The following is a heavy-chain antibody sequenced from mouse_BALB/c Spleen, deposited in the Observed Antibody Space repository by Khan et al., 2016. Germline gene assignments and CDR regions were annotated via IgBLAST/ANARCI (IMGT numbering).Heavy chain of an antibody. CDR1: GYTFTSYW. Sequence: VQLQESGAELAKPGASVKMSCKASGYTFTSYWMHWVKQRPGQGLEWIGYINPSTGYTEYTQKFKDKATLTADKSSSTAYMQLSSLTAEDSAVYYCARYEGGFAYWGQGTLVTVSA. CDR3: ARYEGGFAY. CDR2: INPSTGYT. J-gene: IGHJ3*01. V-gene: IGHV1-7*01. D-gene: IGHD2-3*01.